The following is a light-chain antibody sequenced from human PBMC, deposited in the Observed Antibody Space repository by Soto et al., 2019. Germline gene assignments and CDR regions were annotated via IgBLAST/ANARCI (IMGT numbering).Light chain of an antibody. CDR2: DAS. CDR3: QQYNSYPWM. Sequence: DIQMTQSPSTLSASVGDRVTITCRASQSISSWLAWYQQKPGKAPKLLIYDASSLESGVPSRFSRSGSGTEFSLTISSLQPDDFATLFCQQYNSYPWMFGQGTKVEIK. CDR1: QSISSW. V-gene: IGKV1-5*01. J-gene: IGKJ1*01.